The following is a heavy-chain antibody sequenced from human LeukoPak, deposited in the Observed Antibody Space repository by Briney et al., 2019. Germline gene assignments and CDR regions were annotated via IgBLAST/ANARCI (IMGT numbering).Heavy chain of an antibody. J-gene: IGHJ3*02. CDR3: ARGRYCSADICSGGDTFDI. Sequence: SETLSLTCTVSGGSINNYYWSWIRQPAGKGLEWIGRIYTRGSTNYNPSLKSRVTMSVDTSKNQFSLKLSSVTAADTAVYYCARGRYCSADICSGGDTFDIWGQGTMVSVSS. D-gene: IGHD2-15*01. V-gene: IGHV4-4*07. CDR2: IYTRGST. CDR1: GGSINNYY.